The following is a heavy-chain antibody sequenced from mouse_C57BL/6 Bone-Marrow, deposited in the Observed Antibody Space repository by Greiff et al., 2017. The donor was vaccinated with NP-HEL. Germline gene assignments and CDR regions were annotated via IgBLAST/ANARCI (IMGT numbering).Heavy chain of an antibody. Sequence: EVKLEESGEGLVKPGGSLKLSCAASGFTFSSYAMSWVRQTPEKRLQRVAYISSGPAYIYYADTVNGRFTISRDNARNTLYLQRSRVKEEDTAMYYCTRDHYYGSSYNYAMDYWGQGTSVTVSS. J-gene: IGHJ4*01. V-gene: IGHV5-9-1*02. CDR1: GFTFSSYA. CDR3: TRDHYYGSSYNYAMDY. D-gene: IGHD1-1*01. CDR2: ISSGPAYI.